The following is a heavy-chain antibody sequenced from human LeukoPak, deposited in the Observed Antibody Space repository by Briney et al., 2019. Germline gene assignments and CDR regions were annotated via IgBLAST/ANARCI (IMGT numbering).Heavy chain of an antibody. V-gene: IGHV4-39*07. CDR3: ARALKPPLMRTSGFDY. D-gene: IGHD3-16*01. CDR1: GDSISSSSYY. Sequence: SETLSLTCTVSGDSISSSSYYWGWIRQPPGKGLEWIGSIYYSGCTYYNPSLKSRVTISVDTSKNQFSLKLSSVTAADTAVYYCARALKPPLMRTSGFDYWGQGTLVTVSS. J-gene: IGHJ4*02. CDR2: IYYSGCT.